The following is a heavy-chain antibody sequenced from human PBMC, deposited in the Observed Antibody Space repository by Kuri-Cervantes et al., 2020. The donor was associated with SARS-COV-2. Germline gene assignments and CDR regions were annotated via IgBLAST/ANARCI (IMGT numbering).Heavy chain of an antibody. D-gene: IGHD3-10*01. CDR1: GFTFSSYS. CDR3: ARVWFGEVKWFDP. Sequence: GESLKISCAASGFTFSSYSMNWVRQAPGKGLEWVSSISSSSNYIYYADPVKGRFTISRDNAKDSLYLQMNSLRAEDTAVYYCARVWFGEVKWFDPWGQGTLVTGSS. V-gene: IGHV3-21*01. J-gene: IGHJ5*02. CDR2: ISSSSNYI.